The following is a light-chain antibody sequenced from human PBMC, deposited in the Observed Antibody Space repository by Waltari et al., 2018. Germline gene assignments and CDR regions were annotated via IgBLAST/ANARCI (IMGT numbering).Light chain of an antibody. CDR1: RLEDQF. CDR3: QAWDSNTHVV. CDR2: QES. V-gene: IGLV3-1*01. J-gene: IGLJ2*01. Sequence: SLELTQPPSVSVSPGPTASISCSGHRLEDQFVCWYQQKPAQSPLLVIYQESKRPSETPERYSGSNSGNTATLTISGTQAVDEADYYCQAWDSNTHVVFGGGTKLTVL.